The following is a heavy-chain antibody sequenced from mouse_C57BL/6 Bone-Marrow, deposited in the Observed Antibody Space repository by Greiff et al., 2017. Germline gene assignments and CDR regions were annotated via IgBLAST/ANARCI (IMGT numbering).Heavy chain of an antibody. V-gene: IGHV1-61*01. J-gene: IGHJ1*03. CDR1: GYTFTSYW. CDR3: ARPFTTVVAHWYFDV. Sequence: VQLQQPGAELVRPGSSVKLSCKASGYTFTSYWMDWVKQRPGQGLEWIGNIYPSDSETHYNQKFKDKATLTVDKSSSTAYMQLSSLTSEDSAVYYCARPFTTVVAHWYFDVWGTGTTVTVSS. D-gene: IGHD1-1*01. CDR2: IYPSDSET.